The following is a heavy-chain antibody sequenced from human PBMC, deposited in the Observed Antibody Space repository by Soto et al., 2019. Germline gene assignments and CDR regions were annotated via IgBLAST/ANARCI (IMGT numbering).Heavy chain of an antibody. CDR2: IYWDDEK. D-gene: IGHD2-15*01. J-gene: IGHJ5*02. V-gene: IGHV2-5*02. CDR1: GFSLNTIGEG. CDR3: AETDGVAPNWFDP. Sequence: QITLRESGPTLVKPTQTLTLTCTFSGFSLNTIGEGVGWIRQPPGKALEWIALIYWDDEKRYSPSLATRLTITTEAPNHQVVLTLTNMDPEDTGTYYCAETDGVAPNWFDPGGQGILVTVSS.